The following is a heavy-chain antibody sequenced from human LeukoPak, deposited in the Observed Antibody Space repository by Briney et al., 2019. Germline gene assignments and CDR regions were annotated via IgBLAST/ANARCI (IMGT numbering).Heavy chain of an antibody. D-gene: IGHD3-10*01. V-gene: IGHV3-23*01. CDR2: IFPSGGEI. CDR3: ARSGSGGPAFYFFDY. J-gene: IGHJ4*02. Sequence: PGGSLRLSCAASGFTFSTFAMIWVRQPPGKGLEWVSSIFPSGGEIHYADSVKGRFTISRDNSKNTLYLQMNSLRAEDTAVYYCARSGSGGPAFYFFDYWGQGTLVTVSS. CDR1: GFTFSTFA.